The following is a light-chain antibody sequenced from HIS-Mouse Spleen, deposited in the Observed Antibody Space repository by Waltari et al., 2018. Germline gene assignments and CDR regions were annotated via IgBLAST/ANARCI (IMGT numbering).Light chain of an antibody. CDR2: DNN. CDR1: SPNMGTTS. J-gene: IGLJ2*01. V-gene: IGLV1-51*01. CDR3: GTWDSSLSAVV. Sequence: QSVLKQPPSVSAAPGQKVTISCSGSSPNMGTTSVSGYQQLPGTAPKLLIYDNNKRPSGIPDRFSGSKSGTSATLGITGLQTGDEADYYCGTWDSSLSAVVFGGGTKLTVL.